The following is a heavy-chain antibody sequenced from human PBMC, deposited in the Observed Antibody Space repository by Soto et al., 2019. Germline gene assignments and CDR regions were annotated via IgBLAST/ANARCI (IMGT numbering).Heavy chain of an antibody. J-gene: IGHJ4*02. Sequence: SVKVSCKASGFTFTSSAVQWVRQARGQRLEWIGWIVVGSGNTNYAQKFQERVTITRDMSTSTAYMELSSLRSEDTAVYYCAADLGMAAAEFDYWGQGTLVTVSS. CDR2: IVVGSGNT. CDR3: AADLGMAAAEFDY. V-gene: IGHV1-58*01. CDR1: GFTFTSSA. D-gene: IGHD6-13*01.